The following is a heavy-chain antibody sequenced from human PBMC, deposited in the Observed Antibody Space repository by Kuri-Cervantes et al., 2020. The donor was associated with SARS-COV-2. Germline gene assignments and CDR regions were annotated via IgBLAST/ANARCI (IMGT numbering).Heavy chain of an antibody. J-gene: IGHJ3*02. CDR2: IYYSGST. CDR3: ARGHSPGRWLQSGAFDI. V-gene: IGHV4-59*11. CDR1: GGSISSHY. Sequence: ESLKISCTVSGGSISSHYWSWIRQPPGKGLEWIGYIYYSGSTNYNPSLKSRVTISVDTSKNQFSLKLSSVTAADTAVYYCARGHSPGRWLQSGAFDIWGQGTMVTVSS. D-gene: IGHD5-24*01.